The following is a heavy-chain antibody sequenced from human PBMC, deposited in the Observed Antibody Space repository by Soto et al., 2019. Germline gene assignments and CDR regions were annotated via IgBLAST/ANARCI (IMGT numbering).Heavy chain of an antibody. D-gene: IGHD3-22*01. CDR2: ISAYNGNT. V-gene: IGHV1-18*04. CDR1: GYTFTSYG. J-gene: IGHJ6*02. Sequence: QVQLVQSGAEVKKPGASVKVSCKASGYTFTSYGISWVRQAPGQGLEWMGWISAYNGNTNYAQKLQGRVIMTTDTSTSTAYMELRSLRSDDTAVYYCARDAYYYDSSGSSYGMDVWGQGTTVTVSS. CDR3: ARDAYYYDSSGSSYGMDV.